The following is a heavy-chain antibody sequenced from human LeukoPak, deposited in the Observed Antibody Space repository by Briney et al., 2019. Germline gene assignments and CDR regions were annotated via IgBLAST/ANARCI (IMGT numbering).Heavy chain of an antibody. Sequence: GGSLRPSCAASGFTFSSYGMHWVRQAPGKGLEWVAFIRYDGSNKYYADSVKGRFTISRDNAKNSLFLQMNSLRAEDTAVYYCARAYYYDTSGYIGYWGQGTLVTVSS. J-gene: IGHJ4*02. CDR3: ARAYYYDTSGYIGY. V-gene: IGHV3-30*02. CDR2: IRYDGSNK. CDR1: GFTFSSYG. D-gene: IGHD3-22*01.